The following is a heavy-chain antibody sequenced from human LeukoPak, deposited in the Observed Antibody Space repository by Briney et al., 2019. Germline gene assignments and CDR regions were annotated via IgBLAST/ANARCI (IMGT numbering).Heavy chain of an antibody. J-gene: IGHJ4*02. CDR3: ARLTAVAGPNLDRVDY. V-gene: IGHV1-18*01. Sequence: ASVKVSCKASGYTFTSYGISWVRQAPGQGLEWMGWISAYNGNTNYAQKLQGRVTMTTDTSTSTAYMELRSLRSEDTAVYHCARLTAVAGPNLDRVDYWGQGTLVTVSS. CDR2: ISAYNGNT. D-gene: IGHD6-19*01. CDR1: GYTFTSYG.